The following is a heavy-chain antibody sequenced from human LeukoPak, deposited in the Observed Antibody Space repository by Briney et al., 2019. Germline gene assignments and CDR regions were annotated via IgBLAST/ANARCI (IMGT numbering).Heavy chain of an antibody. Sequence: SETLSLTCAVYGGSFSGYYWSWIRQPPGKGLEWIGEINHSGSTNYNPSLKSRVTISVDTSKNQFSLKLSSVTAADTAVYYCARGRRIRKQWLVLNWFDPWGQGTLVTVSS. J-gene: IGHJ5*02. D-gene: IGHD6-19*01. CDR1: GGSFSGYY. V-gene: IGHV4-34*01. CDR2: INHSGST. CDR3: ARGRRIRKQWLVLNWFDP.